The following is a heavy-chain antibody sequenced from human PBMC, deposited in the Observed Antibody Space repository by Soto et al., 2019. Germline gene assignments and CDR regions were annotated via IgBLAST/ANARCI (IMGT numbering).Heavy chain of an antibody. J-gene: IGHJ4*02. CDR3: ARSSDYVPLDY. V-gene: IGHV4-38-2*01. CDR1: GDSISSGYY. D-gene: IGHD5-12*01. CDR2: IYHSGTT. Sequence: SETLSLTCAVSGDSISSGYYWAWIRQPPGKGLVWIGSIYHSGTTYYNPSLESRVTISVDTSENQFALKLSSVTAADTAVYYCARSSDYVPLDYWGQGTLVTVSS.